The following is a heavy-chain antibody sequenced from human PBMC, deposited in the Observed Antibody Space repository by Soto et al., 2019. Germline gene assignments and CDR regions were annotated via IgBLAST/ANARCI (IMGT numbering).Heavy chain of an antibody. J-gene: IGHJ5*02. Sequence: PGESLKISCNGSGYIFTSYWISWVRQMPGKGLEWMGRIDPSDSYTNYSPSFQGHVTISADKSISTAYLQWSSLKASDTAMYYCARHGTGVTIFGVVILNWFDPWGQGTLVTVSS. V-gene: IGHV5-10-1*01. CDR3: ARHGTGVTIFGVVILNWFDP. CDR1: GYIFTSYW. CDR2: IDPSDSYT. D-gene: IGHD3-3*01.